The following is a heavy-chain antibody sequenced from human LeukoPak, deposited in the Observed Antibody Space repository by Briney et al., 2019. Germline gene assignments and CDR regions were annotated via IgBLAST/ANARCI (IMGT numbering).Heavy chain of an antibody. V-gene: IGHV3-48*03. CDR2: ISSSGSTI. CDR1: GFTFSSYE. Sequence: GGSLRLSCAASGFTFSSYEMNWVREAPGKGLEWVSYISSSGSTIYYVDSVKGRFTISRGNAKKSVYLQMNILSAEDTAVYYCARDAKTYYYDSSGYHHYWYFDLWGHGTLVTVSS. J-gene: IGHJ2*01. CDR3: ARDAKTYYYDSSGYHHYWYFDL. D-gene: IGHD3-22*01.